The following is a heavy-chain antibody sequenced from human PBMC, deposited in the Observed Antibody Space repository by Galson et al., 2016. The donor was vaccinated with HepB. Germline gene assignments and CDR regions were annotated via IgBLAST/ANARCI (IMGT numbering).Heavy chain of an antibody. CDR1: GFTFSRYW. Sequence: SLRLSCAASGFTFSRYWMNWVRQAPGKGLEWVASIKYDGSEEYYVDSVKGRLSISRDNAKNSLYLQMIRLRVEDTALYYCARDRFYDFAWGSLGGLDVWGQGTTVTVSS. CDR2: IKYDGSEE. CDR3: ARDRFYDFAWGSLGGLDV. J-gene: IGHJ6*02. D-gene: IGHD3-16*01. V-gene: IGHV3-7*01.